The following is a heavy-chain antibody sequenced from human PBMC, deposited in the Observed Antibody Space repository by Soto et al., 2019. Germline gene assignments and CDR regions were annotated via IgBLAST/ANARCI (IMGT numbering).Heavy chain of an antibody. CDR2: INHSGST. D-gene: IGHD3-9*01. CDR3: ARAASPYFDLLSAFHP. Sequence: PSETLSLTCAVYGGSFSGYYWSWIRQPPGKGLEWIGEINHSGSTNYNPSLKSRVSISVDTSKNQFSLRLTSLSAADTAVYYCARAASPYFDLLSAFHPWGQGTLVTVSS. J-gene: IGHJ5*02. V-gene: IGHV4-34*01. CDR1: GGSFSGYY.